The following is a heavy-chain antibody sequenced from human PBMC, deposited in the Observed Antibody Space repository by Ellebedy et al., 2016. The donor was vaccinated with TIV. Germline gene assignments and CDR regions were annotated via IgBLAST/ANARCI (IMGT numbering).Heavy chain of an antibody. V-gene: IGHV3-30-3*02. CDR1: GFSVTDVP. Sequence: WGSLRLSCVASGFSVTDVPMHWVRQAPGKGLEWVGVISERGLYEDYVESLKGRFTISRDISKNTVYLQMHSLRLDDTAVYFCEKTRAGRNAEEFYILDVWGQGTTVTVSS. CDR2: ISERGLYE. J-gene: IGHJ6*01. CDR3: EKTRAGRNAEEFYILDV. D-gene: IGHD1-14*01.